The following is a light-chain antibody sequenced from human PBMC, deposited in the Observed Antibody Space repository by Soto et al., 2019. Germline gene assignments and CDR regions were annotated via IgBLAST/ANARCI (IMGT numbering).Light chain of an antibody. CDR1: SSNIGSNY. V-gene: IGLV1-47*02. CDR2: SNN. Sequence: QSVLTQPPSASGTPGQRVTISCSGSSSNIGSNYVYWYQQLPGTAPKLLIYSNNQRPSGVPDRFSGSKSGTSASLAISGLRSEDEADYYCAAWDDRLSVLFGGGTKLTVL. CDR3: AAWDDRLSVL. J-gene: IGLJ3*02.